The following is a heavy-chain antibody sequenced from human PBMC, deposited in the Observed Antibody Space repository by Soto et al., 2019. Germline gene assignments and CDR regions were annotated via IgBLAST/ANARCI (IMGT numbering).Heavy chain of an antibody. CDR3: AQSSGQQLVLKREGPPNWFDP. CDR2: IYYSGST. J-gene: IGHJ5*02. D-gene: IGHD6-13*01. CDR1: GGSISSGGYY. Sequence: SETLSLTCTVSGGSISSGGYYWSWIRQHPGKGLEWIGYIYYSGSTYYNPSLKSRVTISVDTSKNQFSLKLSSVTAADTAVYYCAQSSGQQLVLKREGPPNWFDPWGQGTLVTVSS. V-gene: IGHV4-31*03.